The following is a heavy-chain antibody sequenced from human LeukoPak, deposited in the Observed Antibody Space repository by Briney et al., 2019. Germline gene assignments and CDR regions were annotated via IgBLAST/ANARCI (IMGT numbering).Heavy chain of an antibody. V-gene: IGHV3-7*01. Sequence: QPGGSLRLSCAASGFTFTSYWMNWVRQAPGKGLEWVANINQDGSEIYYVDSVKGRFTISRDNSKDTLYLQMNSLRAEDTAVYYCARQIAYYYDSSGYYTTDYWGQGTLVTVSS. CDR3: ARQIAYYYDSSGYYTTDY. D-gene: IGHD3-22*01. CDR2: INQDGSEI. CDR1: GFTFTSYW. J-gene: IGHJ4*02.